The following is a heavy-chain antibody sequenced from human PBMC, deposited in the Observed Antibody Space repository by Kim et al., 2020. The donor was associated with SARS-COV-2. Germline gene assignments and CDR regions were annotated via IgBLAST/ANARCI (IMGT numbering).Heavy chain of an antibody. J-gene: IGHJ4*02. D-gene: IGHD3-16*01. CDR3: ARGGSFGDYYVY. CDR2: IYHSGST. V-gene: IGHV4-30-2*01. Sequence: SETLSLTCAVSGGSISSGGYSWSWIRQPPGKGLEWIGYIYHSGSTYYNPSLKSRVTISVDRSKNQFSLKLSSVTAADTAVYYCARGGSFGDYYVYWGQGTLVTVSS. CDR1: GGSISSGGYS.